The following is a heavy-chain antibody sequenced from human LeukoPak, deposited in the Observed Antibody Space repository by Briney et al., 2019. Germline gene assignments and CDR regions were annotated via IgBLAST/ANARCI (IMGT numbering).Heavy chain of an antibody. J-gene: IGHJ4*02. CDR3: ANRWEARYFDR. Sequence: GGSLRLSCAASGFSLSTHTMTWVRQAPGEGLECVSTIRGSGDTRGYVDSVKGRFSISRDNSQNTLYMHMQTLRAEGTAVYSCANRWEARYFDRSGQGTLVTVSS. V-gene: IGHV3-23*01. CDR1: GFSLSTHT. CDR2: IRGSGDTR. D-gene: IGHD1-26*01.